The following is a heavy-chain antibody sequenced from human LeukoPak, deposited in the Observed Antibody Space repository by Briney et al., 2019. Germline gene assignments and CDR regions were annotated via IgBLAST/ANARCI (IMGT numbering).Heavy chain of an antibody. CDR1: GFTFSSAT. Sequence: SVKVSCKASGFTFSSATMQWVRQASGQRLERIGWIVVGSGNTNYAQKFQERVTISRDMSTSTAYMELSSLTSEDTAVFYCAADGPADLFDGSEDPPRDAFEIWGQGTMVTVSS. V-gene: IGHV1-58*02. CDR2: IVVGSGNT. D-gene: IGHD3-22*01. CDR3: AADGPADLFDGSEDPPRDAFEI. J-gene: IGHJ3*02.